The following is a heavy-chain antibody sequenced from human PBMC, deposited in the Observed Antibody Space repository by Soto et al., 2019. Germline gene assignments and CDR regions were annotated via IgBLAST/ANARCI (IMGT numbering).Heavy chain of an antibody. CDR1: GFIFGNYM. CDR3: APHVHCSGGSCHYDAFDI. J-gene: IGHJ3*02. D-gene: IGHD2-15*01. Sequence: EVQLLESGGGLVQPGASLRLSCAVSGFIFGNYMMTWVRQAPGKGLEWVSTIRDGGESTYYADSVKGRFTISRDNSKNTLYLQMDSLGVEDTAVYYCAPHVHCSGGSCHYDAFDIWGQGTMVTVSS. CDR2: IRDGGEST. V-gene: IGHV3-23*01.